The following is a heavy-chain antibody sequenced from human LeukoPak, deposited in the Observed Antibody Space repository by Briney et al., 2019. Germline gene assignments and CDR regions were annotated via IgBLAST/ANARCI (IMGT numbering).Heavy chain of an antibody. D-gene: IGHD3-22*01. CDR2: IRSKTYGGTT. CDR1: GFTFGDYA. J-gene: IGHJ4*02. V-gene: IGHV3-49*04. Sequence: GGSLRLSCTASGFTFGDYALTWVRQAPGKGLEWLGFIRSKTYGGTTELAASVEGRFTISRDDSKSIAYLQMNSLKTEDTAVYYCTRSGYTYYYDGSGYLIDYWGQGTLVTVSS. CDR3: TRSGYTYYYDGSGYLIDY.